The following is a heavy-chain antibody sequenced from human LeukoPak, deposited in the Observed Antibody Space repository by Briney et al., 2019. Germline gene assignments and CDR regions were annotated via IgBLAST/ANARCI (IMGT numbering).Heavy chain of an antibody. CDR2: INHSGST. V-gene: IGHV4-34*01. CDR1: GGSFSGYY. D-gene: IGHD2-2*01. J-gene: IGHJ6*04. CDR3: ARGPIVVVPAAIGYYYYGIDV. Sequence: SETLSLTCAVYGGSFSGYYWSWIRQPPGKGLEWIGEINHSGSTNYNPSLKSRVTISVDTSKNQFSLKLSSVTAADTAVYYCARGPIVVVPAAIGYYYYGIDVWGKGTTVTVSS.